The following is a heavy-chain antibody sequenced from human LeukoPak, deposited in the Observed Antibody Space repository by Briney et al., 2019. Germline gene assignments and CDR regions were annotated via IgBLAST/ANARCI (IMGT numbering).Heavy chain of an antibody. CDR3: ARFLGRITISGVVPYGMDV. CDR1: GFTVSSNY. Sequence: GESLKISCAASGFTVSSNYMTWVRQAPGKGLEWVSLIYSAGGTYYTDSVKGRFTISRHSSKNTLYLQMNSLRGEDTAVYYCARFLGRITISGVVPYGMDVWGQGTTVTVSS. V-gene: IGHV3-53*04. CDR2: IYSAGGT. D-gene: IGHD3-3*01. J-gene: IGHJ6*02.